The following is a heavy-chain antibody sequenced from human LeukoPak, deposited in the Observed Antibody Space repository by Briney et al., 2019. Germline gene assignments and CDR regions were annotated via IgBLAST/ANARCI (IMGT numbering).Heavy chain of an antibody. Sequence: GESLKISCKGSGYSFTSYWIGWVRQMPGKGLEWMGIIYPGDSDTRYSPSFQGQVTISADKSISTAYLQWSSLKASDTAMYYCARPRGEIAAAGTGRGSPLYAFDIWGQGTMVTVSS. CDR1: GYSFTSYW. V-gene: IGHV5-51*01. J-gene: IGHJ3*02. CDR2: IYPGDSDT. CDR3: ARPRGEIAAAGTGRGSPLYAFDI. D-gene: IGHD6-13*01.